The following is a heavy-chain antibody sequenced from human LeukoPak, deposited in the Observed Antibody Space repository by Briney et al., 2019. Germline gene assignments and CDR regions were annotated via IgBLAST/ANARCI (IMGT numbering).Heavy chain of an antibody. V-gene: IGHV5-51*01. CDR2: IYPGDSDT. CDR3: ARHEDYGSGWYFLDY. CDR1: GYSFTSYW. Sequence: PGESLKTSCKGSGYSFTSYWIGWVRQMPGKGLEWMGIIYPGDSDTRYSPSFQGQVTISADKSISTAYLQWSSLKASDTAMYYCARHEDYGSGWYFLDYWGQGTLVTVSS. J-gene: IGHJ4*02. D-gene: IGHD6-19*01.